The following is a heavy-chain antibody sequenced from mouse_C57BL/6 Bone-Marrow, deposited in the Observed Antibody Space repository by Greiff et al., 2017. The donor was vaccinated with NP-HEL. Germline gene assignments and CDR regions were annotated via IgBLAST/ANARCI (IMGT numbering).Heavy chain of an antibody. D-gene: IGHD3-2*02. CDR2: ISSGGSYT. Sequence: DVHLVESGGDLVKPGGSLKLSCAASGFTFSSYGMSWVRQTPDKRLEWVATISSGGSYTYYPDSVKGRFTISRDNAKNTRYLQMSSLKSEDTAMYYCARWASSGSWAYWGQGTLVTVSA. V-gene: IGHV5-6*01. CDR3: ARWASSGSWAY. J-gene: IGHJ3*01. CDR1: GFTFSSYG.